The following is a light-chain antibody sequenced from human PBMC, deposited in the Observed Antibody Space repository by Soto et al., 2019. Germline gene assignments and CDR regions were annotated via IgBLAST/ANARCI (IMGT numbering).Light chain of an antibody. Sequence: DIQMTQSPSSLSASVGDRVTITCRASQSISSYLNWYQQKPGKAPKLLIYAASSLQSGVPSRFSGSGSGTDFTLTISSLQPEDFATYYCLQHHSYLWTFGQGTKVDIK. CDR3: LQHHSYLWT. CDR1: QSISSY. CDR2: AAS. J-gene: IGKJ1*01. V-gene: IGKV1-39*01.